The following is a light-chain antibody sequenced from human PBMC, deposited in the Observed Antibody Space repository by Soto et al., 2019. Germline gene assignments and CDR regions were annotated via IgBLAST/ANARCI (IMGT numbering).Light chain of an antibody. CDR3: QQYNSWAT. J-gene: IGKJ3*01. CDR2: KAS. V-gene: IGKV1-5*03. Sequence: DIQMTQSPSTLSASVGDRVTITCRASQSISSWLAWYQQKPGKAPKLLIYKASSLESGVPSRFGGSGSGTEFTLTISSLQPDDFATYYCQQYNSWATFGPGTKVDIK. CDR1: QSISSW.